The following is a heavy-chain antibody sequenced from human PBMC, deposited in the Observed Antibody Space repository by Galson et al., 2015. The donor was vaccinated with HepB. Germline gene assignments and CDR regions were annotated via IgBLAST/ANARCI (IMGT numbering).Heavy chain of an antibody. CDR3: TRRHLDSDI. J-gene: IGHJ3*02. V-gene: IGHV3-15*07. CDR2: IKSKTDGGTT. D-gene: IGHD2-21*01. CDR1: GFTFSNAW. Sequence: SLRLSCAASGFTFSNAWMNWVRQAPGKGLEWVGRIKSKTDGGTTDYAASVEGKFTISRDDSRDSLYLQMSNLKTEDTAVYYCTRRHLDSDIWGPGTMVTVSS.